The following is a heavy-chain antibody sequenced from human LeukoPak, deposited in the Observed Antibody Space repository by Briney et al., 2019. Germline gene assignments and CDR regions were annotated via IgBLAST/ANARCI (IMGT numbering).Heavy chain of an antibody. CDR3: ALARTYDSSGYYS. J-gene: IGHJ4*02. CDR1: GFTFSDYY. D-gene: IGHD3-22*01. V-gene: IGHV3-11*01. Sequence: GGSLRLSCAASGFTFSDYYMSWIRQAPGKGLEWVSYISSSGSTIYYADSVKGRFTISRDNAKNSLYLQMNSLRAEDTALYYCALARTYDSSGYYSWGQGTLVTVSS. CDR2: ISSSGSTI.